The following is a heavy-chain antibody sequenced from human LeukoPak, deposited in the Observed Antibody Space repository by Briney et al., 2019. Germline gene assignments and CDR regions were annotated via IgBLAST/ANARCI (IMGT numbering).Heavy chain of an antibody. V-gene: IGHV3-53*01. CDR1: GLSVSNNY. Sequence: PGGSLRLSCAASGLSVSNNYMNWVRQAPGKGLEWVSVLYSGGSAYYADSVKGRFTISRDNSKNTLYLQMNSLRAEDTAVYYCAKDRGSSGYYFSDYWGQGTLVTVSS. J-gene: IGHJ4*02. CDR3: AKDRGSSGYYFSDY. CDR2: LYSGGSA. D-gene: IGHD3-22*01.